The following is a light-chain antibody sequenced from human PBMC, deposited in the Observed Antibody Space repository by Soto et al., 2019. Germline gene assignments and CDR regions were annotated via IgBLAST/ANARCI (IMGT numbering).Light chain of an antibody. V-gene: IGKV3-15*01. CDR1: QSVSSN. CDR3: QQYNNWPPA. CDR2: GAS. J-gene: IGKJ3*01. Sequence: EIVMTQSPATLSVSPGERATLSCRASQSVSSNLAWYQQKPGQAPRLLIYGASTRATGIPARFSGSGSGTEFTLTISSLQSKDFAVYYYQQYNNWPPAFGPGTNVDIK.